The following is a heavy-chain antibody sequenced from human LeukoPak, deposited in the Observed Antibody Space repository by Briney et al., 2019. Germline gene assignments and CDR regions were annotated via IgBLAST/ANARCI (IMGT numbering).Heavy chain of an antibody. CDR2: IYYSGST. CDR3: ARDSRSTADAFDI. J-gene: IGHJ3*02. D-gene: IGHD5/OR15-5a*01. V-gene: IGHV4-39*07. CDR1: GGSISSSSYY. Sequence: SETLSLTCTVSGGSISSSSYYWGWIRQPPGKGLEWIGSIYYSGSTYYNPSLKSRVTISVDKSKNQFSLEVSSVTAADTAMYYCARDSRSTADAFDIWGQGTMVTVSS.